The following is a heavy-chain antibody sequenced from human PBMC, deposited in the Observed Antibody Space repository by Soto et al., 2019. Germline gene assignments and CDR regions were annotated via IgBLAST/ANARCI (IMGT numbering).Heavy chain of an antibody. CDR3: ARGWVERLPRQPPSDY. V-gene: IGHV3-74*01. J-gene: IGHJ4*02. CDR1: GISLSAYW. Sequence: GGSLRLSCAASGISLSAYWMHWVRQVPGKGLEWIARTNEDGRSTSYMDSVKGRFTISRDNARDTLYLQMNSLRLEDTAVYYCARGWVERLPRQPPSDYWGQGTLVTVSS. CDR2: TNEDGRST. D-gene: IGHD3-3*01.